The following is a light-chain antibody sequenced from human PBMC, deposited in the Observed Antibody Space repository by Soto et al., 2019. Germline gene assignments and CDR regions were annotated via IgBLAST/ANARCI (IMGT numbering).Light chain of an antibody. Sequence: QSVLTQPPSVSVAPGQRVTISCTASSSNIGAGYDVHWYQQLPGTAPKLLIYGNSNRPSGVPDRFSGSKSGTSASLAITGLQAEDEADYYCQAYDSSLSGWVFGGGTKLTV. V-gene: IGLV1-40*01. CDR1: SSNIGAGYD. CDR2: GNS. J-gene: IGLJ3*02. CDR3: QAYDSSLSGWV.